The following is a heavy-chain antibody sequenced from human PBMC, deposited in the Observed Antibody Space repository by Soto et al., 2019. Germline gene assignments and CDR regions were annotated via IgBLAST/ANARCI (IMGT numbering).Heavy chain of an antibody. D-gene: IGHD6-13*01. CDR3: ASDNPYTNSFGHWFDP. V-gene: IGHV1-69*01. CDR2: IIPVFGTV. Sequence: QVRLVQSGAEVKKPGSSVKVSCKASGGTFSNYAITWLRLAPGQGLEWLGGIIPVFGTVNYAQKFQGRVTITADESTSTAYMELNRLRSEDTAVYYCASDNPYTNSFGHWFDPWGQGTLVIVS. CDR1: GGTFSNYA. J-gene: IGHJ5*02.